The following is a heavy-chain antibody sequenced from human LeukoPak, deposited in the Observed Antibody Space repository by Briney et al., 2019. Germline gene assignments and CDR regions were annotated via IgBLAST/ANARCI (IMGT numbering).Heavy chain of an antibody. J-gene: IGHJ4*02. Sequence: GGSLRLSCAASGFTVGNNYMNWVRQAPGKGLEWVSLIFSHGETSYADSVKGRFTISRDNSKNTLYLQMNSLRAEDTAVYYCAKLTVAGPFDYWGQGTLVTVSS. V-gene: IGHV3-66*01. CDR3: AKLTVAGPFDY. D-gene: IGHD6-19*01. CDR1: GFTVGNNY. CDR2: IFSHGET.